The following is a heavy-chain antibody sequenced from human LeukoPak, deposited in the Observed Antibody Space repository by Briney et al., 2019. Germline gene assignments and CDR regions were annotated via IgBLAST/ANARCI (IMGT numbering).Heavy chain of an antibody. CDR1: GVSLRFSG. D-gene: IGHD3/OR15-3a*01. CDR3: AEDWTWGIDY. Sequence: TGGSLRLSCAVSGVSLRFSGMHWVRQAPGKGLEWVAFMRRGGNLETYTDSVKGRFTISIDESQNALFLEMKSLRPDDTAIYYCAEDWTWGIDYWGQGATVTVSS. J-gene: IGHJ4*02. CDR2: MRRGGNLE. V-gene: IGHV3-30*02.